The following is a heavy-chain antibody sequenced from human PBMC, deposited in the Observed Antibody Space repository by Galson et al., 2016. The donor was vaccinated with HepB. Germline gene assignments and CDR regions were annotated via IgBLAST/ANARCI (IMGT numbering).Heavy chain of an antibody. CDR2: IGTAGDT. J-gene: IGHJ6*04. D-gene: IGHD2-15*01. CDR3: ARGKFDCSGGTCHYYGMDV. CDR1: GLTFSRCD. Sequence: SLRLSCAASGLTFSRCDMHWVRQATGKGLEWVSAIGTAGDTYYPGSVSGRFTISRENSKNSLYLKMNSLTAGDTAVYYCARGKFDCSGGTCHYYGMDVWGKGTTVTVSS. V-gene: IGHV3-13*01.